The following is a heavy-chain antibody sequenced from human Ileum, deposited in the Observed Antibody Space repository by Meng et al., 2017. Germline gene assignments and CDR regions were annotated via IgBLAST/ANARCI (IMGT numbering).Heavy chain of an antibody. CDR2: IYPSDSDT. CDR3: ARREYFGNYRIDY. J-gene: IGHJ4*02. Sequence: GGSLKIPCKGSGYSFTTYWIGWVRQMPGKGLEWMGAIYPSDSDTRYSPSFQGQVTISADKSISTAYLQWSSLKPSDTAMYYCARREYFGNYRIDYWGQGTLVTVSS. V-gene: IGHV5-51*01. D-gene: IGHD4-11*01. CDR1: GYSFTTYW.